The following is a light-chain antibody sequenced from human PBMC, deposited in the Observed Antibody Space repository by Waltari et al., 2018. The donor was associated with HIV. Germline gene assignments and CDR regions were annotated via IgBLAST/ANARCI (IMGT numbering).Light chain of an antibody. Sequence: SALTQPRSVSGYPGQSVTHSCTATTTDIRGSTYVSWYKHHPAKVPQLMIYDIDKRPSGVPDRFSGSKSGYAAALTISGLQAEDEAAYYCCSYADTHSFVFGTGTKVTVL. V-gene: IGLV2-11*01. CDR2: DID. J-gene: IGLJ1*01. CDR3: CSYADTHSFV. CDR1: TTDIRGSTY.